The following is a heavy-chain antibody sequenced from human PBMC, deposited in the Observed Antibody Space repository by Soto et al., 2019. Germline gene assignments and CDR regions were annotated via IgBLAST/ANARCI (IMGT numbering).Heavy chain of an antibody. CDR2: INWNGGST. V-gene: IGHV3-20*01. D-gene: IGHD1-1*01. Sequence: EVQLVESGGGVVRPGGSLRPSCEASGFTLDDYGMSWVRQAPGKGREWVSGINWNGGSTGYADSVKGRFTISRDNAKNSLYLQMNSLRAEDTALYHCARDLEAGTATVFDYWGQGTLVTVSS. CDR1: GFTLDDYG. J-gene: IGHJ4*02. CDR3: ARDLEAGTATVFDY.